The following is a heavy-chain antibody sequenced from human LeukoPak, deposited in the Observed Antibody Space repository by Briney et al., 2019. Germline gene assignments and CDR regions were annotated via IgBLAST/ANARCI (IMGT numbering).Heavy chain of an antibody. D-gene: IGHD3-3*01. V-gene: IGHV1-8*03. CDR3: ARGASRYYDFWSGYRALSDY. CDR2: MNPNSGNT. CDR1: GYTFTSYD. J-gene: IGHJ4*02. Sequence: ASVKVSCKASGYTFTSYDINWVRQATGQGLEWMGWMNPNSGNTGYAQKSQGRVTITRNTSISTAYMELSSLRSEDTAVYYCARGASRYYDFWSGYRALSDYWGQGTLVTVSS.